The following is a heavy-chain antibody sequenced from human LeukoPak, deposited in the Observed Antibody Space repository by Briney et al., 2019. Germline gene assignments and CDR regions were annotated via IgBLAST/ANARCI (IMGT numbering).Heavy chain of an antibody. V-gene: IGHV1-46*01. CDR2: INPSGGST. CDR1: GYTFPSYY. J-gene: IGHJ6*02. CDR3: ARVQGYYYYGMDV. Sequence: ASVKVSCKASGYTFPSYYMHWVRQPPGQGLDWMGIINPSGGSTSYAQKFQGRVTMTRDTSTSTVYMELSSLRSEDTAVYYCARVQGYYYYGMDVWGQGTTVTVSS.